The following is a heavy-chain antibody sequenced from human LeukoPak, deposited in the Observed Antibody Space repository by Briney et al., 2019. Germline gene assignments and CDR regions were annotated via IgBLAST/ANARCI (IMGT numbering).Heavy chain of an antibody. D-gene: IGHD3-10*01. Sequence: PGGSLRLSCAASGFTFAIHAMTWVRQAPWKGLEWVSAISGDGASTHYAESVKGQFTISRDNSQNALFLQMNSLRVEDTAIYYCAKDSYVSGRPLHTFDVWGQGTMVTVSS. J-gene: IGHJ3*01. V-gene: IGHV3-23*01. CDR1: GFTFAIHA. CDR3: AKDSYVSGRPLHTFDV. CDR2: ISGDGAST.